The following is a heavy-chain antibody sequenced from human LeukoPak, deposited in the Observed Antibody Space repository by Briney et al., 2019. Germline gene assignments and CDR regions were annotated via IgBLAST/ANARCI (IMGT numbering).Heavy chain of an antibody. CDR2: IYYSGST. J-gene: IGHJ4*02. CDR1: GGSISSYY. CDR3: ARDFLF. Sequence: NPSETLSLTCTVSGGSISSYYWSWIRQPPGKGLEWIGYIYYSGSTNYNPSLKSRVIISVDTSKNQFSLKLSSVTAADTAVYYCARDFLFWGQGTLVTVSS. V-gene: IGHV4-59*01.